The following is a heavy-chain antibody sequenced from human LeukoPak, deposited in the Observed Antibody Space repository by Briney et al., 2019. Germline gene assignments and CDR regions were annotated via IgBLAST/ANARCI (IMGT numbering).Heavy chain of an antibody. D-gene: IGHD3-10*01. Sequence: GGSLRLPCAASGFTFSSYWMSWVRQAPGKGLEWVANIKQDGSEKYYVDSVKGRFTISRDNAKNSLYLQMNSLRAEDTAVYYCARDSFLPTMVRGDYYGMDVWGQGTTVTVSS. CDR2: IKQDGSEK. V-gene: IGHV3-7*05. CDR1: GFTFSSYW. CDR3: ARDSFLPTMVRGDYYGMDV. J-gene: IGHJ6*02.